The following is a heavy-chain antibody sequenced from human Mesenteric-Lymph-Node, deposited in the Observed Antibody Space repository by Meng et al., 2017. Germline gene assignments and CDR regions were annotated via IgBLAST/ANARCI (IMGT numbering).Heavy chain of an antibody. D-gene: IGHD4-11*01. V-gene: IGHV3-9*01. CDR3: ARTSVTDFDI. J-gene: IGHJ3*02. CDR1: GFTFDDYA. Sequence: SLKISCAASGFTFDDYAMHWVRQAPGKGLEWVSGISWNSGSIGYADSVKGRFTISRDNAKNSLYLQMNSLRAEDTAVYYCARTSVTDFDIWGQGTMVTVSS. CDR2: ISWNSGSI.